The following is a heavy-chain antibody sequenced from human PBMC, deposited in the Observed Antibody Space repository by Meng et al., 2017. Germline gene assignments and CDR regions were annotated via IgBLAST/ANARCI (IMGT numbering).Heavy chain of an antibody. J-gene: IGHJ3*02. CDR3: ARDLRDGYNYGPCAFDN. CDR2: IIPIFGTA. Sequence: SVKVSCKASGGTFSSYAISWVRQAPGQGLEWMGGIIPIFGTANYAQKFQGRVTITADESTSTAYMELSSLRSEDTAVYYCARDLRDGYNYGPCAFDNWGQGTMVTVSS. D-gene: IGHD5-24*01. CDR1: GGTFSSYA. V-gene: IGHV1-69*13.